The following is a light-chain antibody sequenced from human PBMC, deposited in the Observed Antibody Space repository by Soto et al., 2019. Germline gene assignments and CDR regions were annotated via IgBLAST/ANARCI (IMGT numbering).Light chain of an antibody. CDR2: KAS. CDR1: QSISSW. CDR3: QQYDSYPWT. J-gene: IGKJ1*01. Sequence: DIQMTQSPSTLSASVGDRVTITCRASQSISSWLAWYQQKPGKAPKLLIYKASSLESGVPSRFSGSVSGTECTLTISSLQPDDVATYYCQQYDSYPWTLGQGTKVDIK. V-gene: IGKV1-5*03.